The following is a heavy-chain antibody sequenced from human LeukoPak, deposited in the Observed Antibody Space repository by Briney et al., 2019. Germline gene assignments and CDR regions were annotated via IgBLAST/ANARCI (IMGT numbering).Heavy chain of an antibody. V-gene: IGHV4-30-4*01. CDR2: IYYSGST. J-gene: IGHJ4*02. Sequence: PSETLSLTCTVSGGSISSGDYYWSWIRQPPGKGLEWIGYIYYSGSTYYNPSLKSRVTISVDTSKNQFSLKLSSVTAADTAVYYRARRDYVWDYFDYWGQGTLVTVSS. D-gene: IGHD3-16*01. CDR1: GGSISSGDYY. CDR3: ARRDYVWDYFDY.